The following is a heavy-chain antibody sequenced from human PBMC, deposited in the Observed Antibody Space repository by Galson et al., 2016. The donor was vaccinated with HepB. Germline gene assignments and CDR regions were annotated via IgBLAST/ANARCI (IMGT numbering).Heavy chain of an antibody. CDR3: ARGVRGAGAMDV. D-gene: IGHD5/OR15-5a*01. Sequence: SVKVSCKASGYTFTSFTMHWVRQAPGQRLEYMGWINAGNGNTQYSQKFQGRVSMTRDTSASTAYMELTSLRSEDTAVYYCARGVRGAGAMDVWGQGTTVTVSS. V-gene: IGHV1-3*01. J-gene: IGHJ6*02. CDR1: GYTFTSFT. CDR2: INAGNGNT.